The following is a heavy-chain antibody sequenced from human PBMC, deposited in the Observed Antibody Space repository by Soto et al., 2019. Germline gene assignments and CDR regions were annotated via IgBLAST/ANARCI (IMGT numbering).Heavy chain of an antibody. D-gene: IGHD3-16*02. CDR2: ISYDGTNT. CDR1: GFTFSSFA. CDR3: AKGLGELSPESYDH. Sequence: PGGSLRLSCAASGFTFSSFAIHWVRRAPDKGLEWVAVISYDGTNTYHSDSVKGRFIISRDNSRNTLYLQMNSLTAEDTAMYYYAKGLGELSPESYDHWGQGTLVTVSS. J-gene: IGHJ1*01. V-gene: IGHV3-30*10.